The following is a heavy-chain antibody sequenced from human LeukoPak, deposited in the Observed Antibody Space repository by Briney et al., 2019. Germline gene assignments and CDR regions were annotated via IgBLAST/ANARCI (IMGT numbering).Heavy chain of an antibody. Sequence: ASVKVSCKVSGYTLTELSMHWVRQAPGNGLEWMGGFDPEDGETIYAQKFQGRVTMTEDTSTDTAFLDLSSLKFEDTAVYYYAAIAIDYDGGAEAFDFWGQGTLVTVSS. CDR2: FDPEDGET. CDR3: AAIAIDYDGGAEAFDF. J-gene: IGHJ3*01. D-gene: IGHD4-17*01. V-gene: IGHV1-24*01. CDR1: GYTLTELS.